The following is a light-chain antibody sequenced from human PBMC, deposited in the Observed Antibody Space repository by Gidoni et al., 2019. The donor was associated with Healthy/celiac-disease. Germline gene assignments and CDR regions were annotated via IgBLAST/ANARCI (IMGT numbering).Light chain of an antibody. CDR3: MQGTHWPSDT. V-gene: IGKV2-30*01. J-gene: IGKJ3*01. Sequence: DVVMTQSPLSLPVTLGQPASISCRSSQSLVYSDGNTYLNWFQQRPGQSPRRLIYKVSNRDSGVPDRFSGRGSGTDFTLKISRVEAEDVGVYYCMQGTHWPSDTFGPXTKVDIK. CDR1: QSLVYSDGNTY. CDR2: KVS.